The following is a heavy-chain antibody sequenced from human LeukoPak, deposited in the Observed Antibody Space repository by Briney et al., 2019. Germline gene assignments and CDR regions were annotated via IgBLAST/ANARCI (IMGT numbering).Heavy chain of an antibody. D-gene: IGHD3-22*01. CDR3: ARGYYDSSGYFDY. V-gene: IGHV4-30-4*01. J-gene: IGHJ4*02. Sequence: PSQTLSLTCTVSGGSISSGDYYWRWIRQPPGKGLEWIGYIYYSGSTYYNPSLKSRVTISVDTSKNQFSLKLSSVTAADTAVYYCARGYYDSSGYFDYWGQGTLVTVSS. CDR2: IYYSGST. CDR1: GGSISSGDYY.